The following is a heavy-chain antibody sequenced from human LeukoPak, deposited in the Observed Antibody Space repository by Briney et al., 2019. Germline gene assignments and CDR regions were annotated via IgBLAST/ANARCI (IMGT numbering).Heavy chain of an antibody. CDR1: GYTFTSYG. D-gene: IGHD6-19*01. CDR2: ISAYNGNT. J-gene: IGHJ4*02. V-gene: IGHV1-18*01. CDR3: ARDLRIAVAGLGFF. Sequence: GASVKVSCKASGYTFTSYGISWVRQAPGQGLEWMGWISAYNGNTNYAQKLQGRVTMTTDTSTSTAYMELRSLRSDDTAVYYCARDLRIAVAGLGFFWGQGTLVTVSS.